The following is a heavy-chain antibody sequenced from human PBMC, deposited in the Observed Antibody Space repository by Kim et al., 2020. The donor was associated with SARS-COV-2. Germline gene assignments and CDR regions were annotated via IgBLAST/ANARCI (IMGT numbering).Heavy chain of an antibody. V-gene: IGHV1-2*02. J-gene: IGHJ5*02. CDR1: GYTFSDYW. Sequence: ASVKVSCKASGYTFSDYWMYWVRQAPGQGLEWMGWIVPNNGGTNYAQKFQGRVTMTRDTSISTVYMELSMLTSDDTAVYFCARGGSHHEFDPWGQGTLVTVSS. D-gene: IGHD1-26*01. CDR2: IVPNNGGT. CDR3: ARGGSHHEFDP.